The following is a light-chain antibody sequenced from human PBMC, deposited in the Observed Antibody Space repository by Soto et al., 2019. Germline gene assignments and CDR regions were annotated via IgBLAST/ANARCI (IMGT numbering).Light chain of an antibody. Sequence: QSALTQPASVSGSPGQSITISCTGTSSVVATFNLVSWYQQHPGKAPKLMIYEGSKRPAGVSNRFSGSRSGNTASLTISGLQAEDEADYYCATWDDTLNGRVFGGGTKLTVL. CDR2: EGS. J-gene: IGLJ3*02. V-gene: IGLV2-23*01. CDR1: SSVVATFNL. CDR3: ATWDDTLNGRV.